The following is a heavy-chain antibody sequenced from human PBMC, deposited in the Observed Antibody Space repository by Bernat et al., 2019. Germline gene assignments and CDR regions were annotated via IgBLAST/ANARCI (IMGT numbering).Heavy chain of an antibody. CDR1: GGSISSGGYY. Sequence: QVQLQESGPGLVKPSQTLSLTCTVSGGSISSGGYYWSWIRQHPGKGLEWIGYIYYSGSTYYNPSRKSRVTISVDTSKNQFTLKLSSVTAADTAVDYCASGSITICGVGMPIDYWGQGTLVTVSS. CDR2: IYYSGST. V-gene: IGHV4-31*03. J-gene: IGHJ4*02. D-gene: IGHD3-3*01. CDR3: ASGSITICGVGMPIDY.